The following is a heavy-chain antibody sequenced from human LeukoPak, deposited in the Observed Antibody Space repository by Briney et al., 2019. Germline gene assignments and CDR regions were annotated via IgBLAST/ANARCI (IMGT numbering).Heavy chain of an antibody. CDR1: GFTFSNYW. V-gene: IGHV3-7*05. D-gene: IGHD3-16*02. CDR3: ARDMELST. J-gene: IGHJ3*01. Sequence: PGGSLRLSCAASGFTFSNYWMGWVRRAPGKGLEWLANIKQDGSEKYYVGSVKGRFTISRDNAKNSVYLQMNSLRAEDTAVYYCARDMELSTWGTGTMVSVSS. CDR2: IKQDGSEK.